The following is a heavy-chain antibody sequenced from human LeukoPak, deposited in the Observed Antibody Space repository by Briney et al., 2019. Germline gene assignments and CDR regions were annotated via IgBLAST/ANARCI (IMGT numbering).Heavy chain of an antibody. CDR3: ARASYSSSWYRMGY. CDR2: IYYSGST. CDR1: GGSISSYY. Sequence: SETLSLTCTVSGGSISSYYWSWIRQPPGKGLEWIGYIYYSGSTNYNPSLKSRVTISVDTSKSQFSLKLSSVTAADTAVYYCARASYSSSWYRMGYWGQGTLVTVSS. D-gene: IGHD6-13*01. J-gene: IGHJ4*02. V-gene: IGHV4-59*01.